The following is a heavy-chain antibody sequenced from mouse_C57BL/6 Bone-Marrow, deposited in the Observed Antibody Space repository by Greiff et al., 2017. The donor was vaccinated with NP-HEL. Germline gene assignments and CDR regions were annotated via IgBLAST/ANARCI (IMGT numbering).Heavy chain of an antibody. CDR3: ARGLPAY. CDR1: GFTFSSYG. Sequence: DVKLVESGGDLVKPGGSLKLSCAASGFTFSSYGMSWVRQTPDKRLEWVATISSGGSYTYYPDSVKGRFTISRDNAKNTLYLQMSSLKSEDTAMYYCARGLPAYWGQGTLVTVSA. J-gene: IGHJ3*01. CDR2: ISSGGSYT. V-gene: IGHV5-6*02. D-gene: IGHD3-1*01.